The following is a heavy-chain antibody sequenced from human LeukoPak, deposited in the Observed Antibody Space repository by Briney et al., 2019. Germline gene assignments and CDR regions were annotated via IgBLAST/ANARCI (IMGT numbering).Heavy chain of an antibody. CDR2: INHSGSI. J-gene: IGHJ4*02. CDR1: GGSFSGYY. D-gene: IGHD4-17*01. V-gene: IGHV4-34*01. Sequence: PSETLSLTCAVYGGSFSGYYWSWIRQSPGKGLEWIGEINHSGSINYNPSLKSRVTISVDTSKNQFSLKLSSVTAADTAVYYCARSTMTTVTYWGQGTLVTVSS. CDR3: ARSTMTTVTY.